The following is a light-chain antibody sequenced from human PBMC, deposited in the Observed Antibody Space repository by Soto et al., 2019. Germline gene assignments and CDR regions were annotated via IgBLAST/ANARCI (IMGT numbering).Light chain of an antibody. Sequence: EIVLTQSPATLSLSPGERGTLSCRASQSVSTYLARYQQKPGQAPRLLIYDASNRATGIPARFSGSGSGTDFTLTISRLEPEDFAVYYCQQYGSSPPYTFGQGTKLEIK. CDR2: DAS. CDR1: QSVSTY. V-gene: IGKV3-20*01. CDR3: QQYGSSPPYT. J-gene: IGKJ2*01.